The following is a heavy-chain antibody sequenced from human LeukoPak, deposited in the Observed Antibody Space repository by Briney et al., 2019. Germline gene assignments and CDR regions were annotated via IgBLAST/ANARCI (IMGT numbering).Heavy chain of an antibody. CDR2: IFYSGST. D-gene: IGHD1-26*01. J-gene: IGHJ4*02. CDR1: GGSISTTNYY. V-gene: IGHV4-39*01. CDR3: ASLLRYSGSYYLDY. Sequence: GSLRLSCIVSGGSISTTNYYWVWIRQPPGKGLEWIGSIFYSGSTHYNPSLKSRVTISVDTSKNQFSLKLSSVTAADTAVYYCASLLRYSGSYYLDYWGQGTLVTVSS.